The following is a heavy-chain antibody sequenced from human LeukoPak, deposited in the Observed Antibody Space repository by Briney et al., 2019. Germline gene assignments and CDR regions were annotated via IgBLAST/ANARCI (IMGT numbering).Heavy chain of an antibody. CDR1: GFTVSSNY. J-gene: IGHJ4*02. D-gene: IGHD3-10*02. V-gene: IGHV3-66*01. Sequence: GGSLRLSCAASGFTVSSNYMSWVRQAPGKGLEWVSVIYSGGSTYYADSVKGRFTISRDNSKNTLYLQMNSLRAEDTAVYYCAMLGDPYHGEGYWGQGTLVTVSS. CDR2: IYSGGST. CDR3: AMLGDPYHGEGY.